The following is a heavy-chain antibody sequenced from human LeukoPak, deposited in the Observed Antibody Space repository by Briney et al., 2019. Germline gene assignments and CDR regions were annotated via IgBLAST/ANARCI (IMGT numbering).Heavy chain of an antibody. J-gene: IGHJ4*02. Sequence: GGSLRLSCAASGFTFSSYAMHWVRQAPGKGLEWVAVISYDGSNKYYADSVKGRFTISRDNSKNTLYLQMNSLRAEDTAVYYCARDVGYYGSGSLLVWGQGTLVTVSS. CDR1: GFTFSSYA. CDR3: ARDVGYYGSGSLLV. V-gene: IGHV3-30-3*01. D-gene: IGHD3-10*01. CDR2: ISYDGSNK.